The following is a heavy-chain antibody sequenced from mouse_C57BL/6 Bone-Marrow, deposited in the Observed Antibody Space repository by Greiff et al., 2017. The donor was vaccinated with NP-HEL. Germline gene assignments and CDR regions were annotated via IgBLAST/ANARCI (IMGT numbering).Heavy chain of an antibody. CDR2: IHPSARDT. V-gene: IGHV1-74*01. CDR1: GYTFTSYW. D-gene: IGHD1-1*01. J-gene: IGHJ1*03. Sequence: QVQLQQPGAELVKPGASVKVSCKASGYTFTSYWMHWVKQRPGPGLEWIGRIHPSARDTNSNQKFKGKATLTVDKSSSTAYMQLSSLTSEDSAVYYCAITTVVATDGWYFDVWGTGTTVTVSS. CDR3: AITTVVATDGWYFDV.